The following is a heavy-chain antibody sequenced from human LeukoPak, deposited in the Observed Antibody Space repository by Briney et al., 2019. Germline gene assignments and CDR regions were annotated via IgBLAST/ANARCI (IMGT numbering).Heavy chain of an antibody. CDR1: GGSISSYY. J-gene: IGHJ4*02. V-gene: IGHV4-4*07. D-gene: IGHD3-16*02. CDR2: IYTSGST. Sequence: SETLSLTCTVAGGSISSYYWSWIRQPAGKGLEWIGRIYTSGSTNYNPSLKSRGTMSVDTSKNQFSLKLSSVTAADTAVYYCAREGREYDYVWGSYRRGFDYWGQGTLVTVSS. CDR3: AREGREYDYVWGSYRRGFDY.